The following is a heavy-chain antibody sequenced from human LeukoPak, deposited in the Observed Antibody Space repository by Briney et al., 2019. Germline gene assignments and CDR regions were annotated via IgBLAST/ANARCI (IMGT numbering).Heavy chain of an antibody. Sequence: SETLSLTCSVSGGSISSYYWSWIRQPPGKGLERIGYIYYSESTNYNPSLKSRVTISVDTSKNQFSLKLSSVTAADTAVYYCARDSGVGSSSFAFDIWGQGTMVTVSS. J-gene: IGHJ3*02. D-gene: IGHD6-6*01. CDR2: IYYSEST. CDR1: GGSISSYY. CDR3: ARDSGVGSSSFAFDI. V-gene: IGHV4-59*01.